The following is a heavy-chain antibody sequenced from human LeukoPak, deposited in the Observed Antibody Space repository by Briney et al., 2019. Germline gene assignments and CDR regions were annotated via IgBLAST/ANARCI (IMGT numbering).Heavy chain of an antibody. D-gene: IGHD3-22*01. CDR2: ISGSGGST. J-gene: IGHJ5*02. CDR3: ASFPSYDSIPLTPQNP. Sequence: TGGSLRLSCAASGFTFSSYAMSWVRQAPGKGREWVSAISGSGGSTYYADSVKGRFTISRDNSKNTLYLQMNSLRAEDTAVYYCASFPSYDSIPLTPQNPWGQGTLVTVSS. CDR1: GFTFSSYA. V-gene: IGHV3-23*01.